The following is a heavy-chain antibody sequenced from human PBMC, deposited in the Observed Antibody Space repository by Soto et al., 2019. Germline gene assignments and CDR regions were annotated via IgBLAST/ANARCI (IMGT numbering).Heavy chain of an antibody. V-gene: IGHV3-48*01. J-gene: IGHJ6*03. D-gene: IGHD3-10*01. CDR3: ARGYGSGSYYNVRILYYMDV. CDR2: ISSSSSTI. CDR1: GFTFSSYS. Sequence: EVQLVESGGGLVQPGGSLRLSCAASGFTFSSYSMNWVRQAPGKGLEWVSSISSSSSTIYYADSVKGRFTISRDNAKNSLYPLMNNLRAEDTAAYYCARGYGSGSYYNVRILYYMDVLGKGTTVTVSS.